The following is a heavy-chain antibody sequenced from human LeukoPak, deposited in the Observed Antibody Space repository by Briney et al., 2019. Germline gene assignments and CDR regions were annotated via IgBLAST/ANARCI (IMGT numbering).Heavy chain of an antibody. Sequence: GGSLRLSCAASGFTFSSYGMHWVRQAPGKGLEWVAVISYDGSNEYYADSVKGRFTISRDNSKNTLYLQMNSLRAEDTAVYYCAKDHGGADYWGQGTLVTVSS. CDR1: GFTFSSYG. D-gene: IGHD3-3*01. CDR2: ISYDGSNE. J-gene: IGHJ4*02. CDR3: AKDHGGADY. V-gene: IGHV3-30*18.